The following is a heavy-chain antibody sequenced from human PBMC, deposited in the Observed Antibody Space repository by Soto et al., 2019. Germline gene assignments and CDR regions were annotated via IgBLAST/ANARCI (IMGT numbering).Heavy chain of an antibody. CDR3: ARATRYFGSFDA. J-gene: IGHJ4*02. Sequence: EVQLVESGGGLILPGGSLRLSCAASGFSVTNNYMTWFRQAPGKGLEWVSIIYTGGSVYYGESVKGRSTISRDSSKNTVFLQVNTLRAEDTAVYYCARATRYFGSFDARGQGTLVTVSS. V-gene: IGHV3-53*01. CDR2: IYTGGSV. CDR1: GFSVTNNY. D-gene: IGHD3-9*01.